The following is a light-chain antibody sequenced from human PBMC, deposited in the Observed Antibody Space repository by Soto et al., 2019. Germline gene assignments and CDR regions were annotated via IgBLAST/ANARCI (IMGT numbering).Light chain of an antibody. Sequence: EIVMTQSPATLSLSPGERATRSCRASQSVDNYLDWYQQKPGQAPRLLIYESSNRATGIPARFSGSGSGTDFSLTISSLEPEDFAVYYCQQRSTWPQTFGQGTKVDIK. CDR2: ESS. CDR1: QSVDNY. V-gene: IGKV3-11*01. CDR3: QQRSTWPQT. J-gene: IGKJ1*01.